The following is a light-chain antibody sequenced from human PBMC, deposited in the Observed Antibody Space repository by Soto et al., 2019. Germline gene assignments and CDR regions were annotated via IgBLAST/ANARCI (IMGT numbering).Light chain of an antibody. V-gene: IGLV1-40*01. CDR2: GNS. Sequence: VVTQPPSVSGAPGQRVTISCTGSSSNIGAGYDVHWYQQLPGTAPKLLIYGNSNRPSGVPDRFSGSKSGTSASLAITGLQAEDEADYYCQSYDSSLSALFGGGTKVTVL. J-gene: IGLJ3*02. CDR1: SSNIGAGYD. CDR3: QSYDSSLSAL.